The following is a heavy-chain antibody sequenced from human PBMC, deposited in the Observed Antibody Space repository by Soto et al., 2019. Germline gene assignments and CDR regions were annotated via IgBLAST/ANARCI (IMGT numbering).Heavy chain of an antibody. V-gene: IGHV3-30-3*01. CDR2: ISYEGSEN. CDR1: GFTFSSYS. D-gene: IGHD2-15*01. Sequence: QVQLVEAGGGVGQPGRSLRLSCAAAGFTFSSYSMHRVRQAPGKGQEWVARISYEGSENYYAESVKGRFTISRDNSKNPLHLKMNSLRHKQKDLYYCARDLEPADPYSYDHGMDVWGQGNPVTVS. J-gene: IGHJ6*02. CDR3: ARDLEPADPYSYDHGMDV.